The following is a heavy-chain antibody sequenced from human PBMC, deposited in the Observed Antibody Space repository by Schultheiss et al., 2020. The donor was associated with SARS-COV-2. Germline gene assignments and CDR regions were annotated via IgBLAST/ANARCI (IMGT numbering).Heavy chain of an antibody. CDR3: ARHVSAPDPYYFFYMDV. J-gene: IGHJ6*03. D-gene: IGHD3-10*01. Sequence: SETLSLTCAVSGYSISSGYYWGWIRQPPGKGLEWIGNIHHGGRTYFNPSLRSRVTISADTSENRFSLNLNSVTAADTAVYFCARHVSAPDPYYFFYMDVWGKGTTVTVSS. V-gene: IGHV4-38-2*01. CDR1: GYSISSGYY. CDR2: IHHGGRT.